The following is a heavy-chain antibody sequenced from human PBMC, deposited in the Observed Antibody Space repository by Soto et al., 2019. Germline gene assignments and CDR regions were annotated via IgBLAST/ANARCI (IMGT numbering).Heavy chain of an antibody. D-gene: IGHD6-25*01. Sequence: EVQLVASGGGLVQPGGSLRLSCAASGFTFSRYWMHWVRQAPGKGLVWVSHINSDGSSTNYADSVKGRFTISRDNAKNTLYLQVKSLRAEDTAVYYCARDLPAAEDYWGQGTLVTVSS. V-gene: IGHV3-74*01. CDR3: ARDLPAAEDY. CDR2: INSDGSST. J-gene: IGHJ4*02. CDR1: GFTFSRYW.